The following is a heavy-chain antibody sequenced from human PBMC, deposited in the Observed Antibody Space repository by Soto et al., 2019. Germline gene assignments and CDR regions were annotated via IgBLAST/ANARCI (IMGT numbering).Heavy chain of an antibody. CDR1: GLSFSCYY. CDR2: INHSGST. CDR3: ARRRYYNAFDI. V-gene: IGHV4-34*01. Sequence: SETLSLTCAFYGLSFSCYYLILIRQPPGKGLEWIGEINHSGSTNYNPSLKSRVTISVDTSKNQFSLKLSSVTAADTAVYYCARRRYYNAFDIWGQGTMVTVSS. J-gene: IGHJ3*02. D-gene: IGHD3-9*01.